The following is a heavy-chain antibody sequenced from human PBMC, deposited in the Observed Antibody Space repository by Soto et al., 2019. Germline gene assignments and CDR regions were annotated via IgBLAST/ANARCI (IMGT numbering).Heavy chain of an antibody. J-gene: IGHJ4*02. D-gene: IGHD6-13*01. CDR2: ISYDGSNK. Sequence: GGSLRLSCAASGFTFSSYGMHWVRQAPGKGLEWVAVISYDGSNKYYADSVKGRFTISRDNSKNTLYLQMNSLRAEDPAVYYCAKDPSLAAAGTLYYWGQGTLVTVSS. CDR3: AKDPSLAAAGTLYY. CDR1: GFTFSSYG. V-gene: IGHV3-30*18.